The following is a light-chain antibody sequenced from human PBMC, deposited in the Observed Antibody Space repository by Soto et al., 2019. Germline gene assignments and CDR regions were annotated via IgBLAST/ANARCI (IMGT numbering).Light chain of an antibody. J-gene: IGLJ1*01. Sequence: PRQRVTISCTGSSSNIGAGYDVHWYQQLPGTAPKLLIYANGNRPSGVPDRFSGSKSGTSASLAITGLQAEDEADYYCQSYDRSLSGYVLGTGTKVT. CDR2: ANG. CDR3: QSYDRSLSGYV. CDR1: SSNIGAGYD. V-gene: IGLV1-40*01.